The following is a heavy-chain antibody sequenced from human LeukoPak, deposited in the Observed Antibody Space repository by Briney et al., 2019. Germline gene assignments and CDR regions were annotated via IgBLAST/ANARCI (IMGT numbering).Heavy chain of an antibody. D-gene: IGHD4-23*01. CDR3: SRIKYGGNSGYHFDY. CDR1: GFNFNYFA. CDR2: IGDSGSGG. J-gene: IGHJ4*02. Sequence: GGSLRLSCSASGFNFNYFAMSWIRQAPGKRLEWVSTIGDSGSGGSYADSVRGRFTISRDNSKNIVYLQMHSLRVDDSAVYYCSRIKYGGNSGYHFDYWGQGTLVTVSS. V-gene: IGHV3-23*01.